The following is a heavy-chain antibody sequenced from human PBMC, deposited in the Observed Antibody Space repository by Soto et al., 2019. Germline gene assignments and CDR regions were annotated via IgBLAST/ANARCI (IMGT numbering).Heavy chain of an antibody. Sequence: ASVKVSCKASGFTFTSSAVQWVRHARGQRLEWIGWIVVGSGNTNYAQKFQERVTITRDMSTSTAYMELSSLRSEDTAVYYCAAGPTGYSSSWVDYWGQGTLVTVSS. CDR2: IVVGSGNT. V-gene: IGHV1-58*01. J-gene: IGHJ4*02. CDR3: AAGPTGYSSSWVDY. D-gene: IGHD6-13*01. CDR1: GFTFTSSA.